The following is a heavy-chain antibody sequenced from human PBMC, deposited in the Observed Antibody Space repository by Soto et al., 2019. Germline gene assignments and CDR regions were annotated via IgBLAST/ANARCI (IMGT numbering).Heavy chain of an antibody. CDR3: TRGHYGDYDYYYYGMDV. Sequence: EVQLVESGGGLVQPGGSLNLSCAASGFTFSGSAMHWVRQASGKGLEWVGRIRSKANSYATAYAASVKGRFTISRDDSKNTAYLQMNSLNTEDTAVYYCTRGHYGDYDYYYYGMDVWGQGTTVTVSS. V-gene: IGHV3-73*02. CDR1: GFTFSGSA. J-gene: IGHJ6*02. CDR2: IRSKANSYAT. D-gene: IGHD4-17*01.